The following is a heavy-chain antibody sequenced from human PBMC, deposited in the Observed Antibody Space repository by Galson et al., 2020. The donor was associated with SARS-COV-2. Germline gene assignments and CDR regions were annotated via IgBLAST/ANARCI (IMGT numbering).Heavy chain of an antibody. Sequence: SETLSLTCTVSGGSISSGGYYWSWIRQHPGKGLEWIGYIYYSGSTNYNPSLKSRVTISVDTSKNQFSLKLSSVTAADTAVYYCASGTAESYCGGDCYSGYFQHWGQGTLVTVSS. CDR3: ASGTAESYCGGDCYSGYFQH. CDR2: IYYSGST. CDR1: GGSISSGGYY. V-gene: IGHV4-61*08. J-gene: IGHJ1*01. D-gene: IGHD2-21*02.